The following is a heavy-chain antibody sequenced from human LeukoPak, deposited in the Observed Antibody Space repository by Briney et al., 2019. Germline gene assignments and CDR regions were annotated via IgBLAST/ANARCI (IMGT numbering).Heavy chain of an antibody. CDR1: GFTFSTYG. CDR2: ISYDGSDQ. V-gene: IGHV3-30*18. J-gene: IGHJ6*02. CDR3: AKDRVVWEQVATYGLDV. D-gene: IGHD1-26*01. Sequence: PGGSLRLSCTASGFTFSTYGVHWVRQAPGKGLEWVAVISYDGSDQDYADSVKGRFTISRDNSKNTVFVEVNCVRAEDAAVYYCAKDRVVWEQVATYGLDVWGQGTTVIVSS.